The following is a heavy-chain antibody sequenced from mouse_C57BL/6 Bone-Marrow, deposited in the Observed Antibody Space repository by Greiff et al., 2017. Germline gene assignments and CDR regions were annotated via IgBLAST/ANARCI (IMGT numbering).Heavy chain of an antibody. J-gene: IGHJ1*03. CDR1: GYTFTSYW. Sequence: VQLQQPGAELVKPGASVKMSCKASGYTFTSYWITWVQQRPGQGLEWIGDIYPGSGSTNYNEKFKSKGTLTVDTSSSTAYMQLSSLTSEDAAVYYCARPYYSNYWYFDVWGTGTTVTVSS. D-gene: IGHD2-5*01. CDR2: IYPGSGST. CDR3: ARPYYSNYWYFDV. V-gene: IGHV1-55*01.